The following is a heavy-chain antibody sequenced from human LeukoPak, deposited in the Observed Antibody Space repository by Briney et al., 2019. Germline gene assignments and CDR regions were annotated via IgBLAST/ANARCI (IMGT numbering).Heavy chain of an antibody. J-gene: IGHJ6*02. Sequence: GASAKVSCKASGGTCSSYAISWVRQAAGQGLEWMGGIIPIFGTANYAQKFQGRVTITADESTSTAYMELSSLRSEDTAVYYCARGLSSGWDKPFGSKLYYYYYGMDVWGQGTTVTVSS. CDR3: ARGLSSGWDKPFGSKLYYYYYGMDV. V-gene: IGHV1-69*13. D-gene: IGHD6-19*01. CDR2: IIPIFGTA. CDR1: GGTCSSYA.